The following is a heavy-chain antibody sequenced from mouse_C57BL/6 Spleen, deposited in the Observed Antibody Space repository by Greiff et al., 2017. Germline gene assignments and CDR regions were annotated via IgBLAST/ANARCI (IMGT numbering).Heavy chain of an antibody. D-gene: IGHD1-1*01. CDR2: IDPSDSET. CDR1: GYTFTSYW. CDR3: ASTYYYCSSYGALDS. V-gene: IGHV1-52*01. Sequence: QVQLQQSGAELVRPGSSVKLSCKASGYTFTSYWMHWVKQRPIQGLEWIGNIDPSDSETHFNQKFKDKATLTVDKSSSTAYMQLSSLTAEDSAVYYCASTYYYCSSYGALDSWGQGTSVTVSS. J-gene: IGHJ4*01.